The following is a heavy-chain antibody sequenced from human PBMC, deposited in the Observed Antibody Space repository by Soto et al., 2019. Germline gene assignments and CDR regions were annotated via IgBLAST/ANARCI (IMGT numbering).Heavy chain of an antibody. CDR2: IRSGGDT. CDR1: GLSFSDYW. J-gene: IGHJ4*02. CDR3: LRVDWNSGAG. V-gene: IGHV3-74*01. D-gene: IGHD1-7*01. Sequence: EVRLAESGGGLVQPGGSLRLSCVASGLSFSDYWIHWVRQAPGKGLIWVSGIRSGGDTDHADSVKGRFTISSDNAKNTLYRQMNNGGADDTGVYYCLRVDWNSGAGWGQGDRVSVSS.